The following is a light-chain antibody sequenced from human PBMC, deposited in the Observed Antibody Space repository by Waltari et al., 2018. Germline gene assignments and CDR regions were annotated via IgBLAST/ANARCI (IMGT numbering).Light chain of an antibody. CDR2: AAS. CDR3: QQFYNYPRT. J-gene: IGKJ3*01. V-gene: IGKV1-9*01. CDR1: EDISYS. Sequence: DILLTQSPSFLSASVGDSVSITCRADEDISYSLGWLQQKPGKAPKLLIYAASSLQSGVPSRFSGRGSGAEFTLTISSLQPEDFATYYCQQFYNYPRTFGPGTTVDIK.